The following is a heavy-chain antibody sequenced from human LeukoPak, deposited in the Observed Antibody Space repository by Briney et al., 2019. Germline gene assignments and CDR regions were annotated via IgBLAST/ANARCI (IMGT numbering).Heavy chain of an antibody. V-gene: IGHV5-51*01. CDR1: GYSFTSYW. CDR2: IYPGDSDT. CDR3: ARAATLVVVPGSFDP. D-gene: IGHD2-2*01. Sequence: GESLKISCKGSGYSFTSYWISWVRQMPGKGLEWMGIIYPGDSDTRYSPSFQGQVTISADKSISTAYLQWSSLKASDTAMYYCARAATLVVVPGSFDPWGQGTLVTVSS. J-gene: IGHJ5*02.